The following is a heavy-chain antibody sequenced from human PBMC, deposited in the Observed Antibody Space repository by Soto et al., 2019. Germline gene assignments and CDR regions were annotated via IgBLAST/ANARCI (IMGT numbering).Heavy chain of an antibody. CDR1: GVSISPYY. V-gene: IGHV4-59*08. Sequence: SETLSLTCTVSGVSISPYYWSWIRQPPGKGLEWIGYIYYSGSTNYNPSLKSRVTISVDTSKNQFSLKLSSVTAADTAVYYCARHAYPSRKLVHYYYYGMDVWGQGTTVTVSS. D-gene: IGHD6-13*01. CDR2: IYYSGST. J-gene: IGHJ6*02. CDR3: ARHAYPSRKLVHYYYYGMDV.